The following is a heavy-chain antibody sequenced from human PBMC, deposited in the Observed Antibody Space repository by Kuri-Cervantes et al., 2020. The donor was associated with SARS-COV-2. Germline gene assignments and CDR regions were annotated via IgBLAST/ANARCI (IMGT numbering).Heavy chain of an antibody. Sequence: ASVKVSCKASGYTFTSYDINWVRQATGQGLEWMGWMNPNSGNTGYAQKFQGRVTMTEDTSTDTAYMELSSLRSEDTAVYYCATVPYSSGWYAIDPWGQGTLVTVSS. CDR3: ATVPYSSGWYAIDP. CDR2: MNPNSGNT. CDR1: GYTFTSYD. D-gene: IGHD6-19*01. V-gene: IGHV1-8*01. J-gene: IGHJ5*02.